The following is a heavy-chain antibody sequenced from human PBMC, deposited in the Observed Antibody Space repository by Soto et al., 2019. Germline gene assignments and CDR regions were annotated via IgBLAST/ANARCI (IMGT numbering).Heavy chain of an antibody. CDR1: GGTFSSYT. CDR3: LNIPHY. CDR2: IIYILCIE. J-gene: IGHJ4*02. Sequence: QVQLVQFGAEVKKPGSSVKVSCKASGGTFSSYTISWVREAPGKGLEWMGRIIYILCIENYEQKFQGRVTITADKSTGTAHMDLSSLRSEDIAVYYCLNIPHYWGQGTLVTVSS. V-gene: IGHV1-69*02.